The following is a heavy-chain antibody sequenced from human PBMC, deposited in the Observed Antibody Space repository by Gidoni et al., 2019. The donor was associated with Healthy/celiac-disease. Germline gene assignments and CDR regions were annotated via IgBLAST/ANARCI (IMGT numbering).Heavy chain of an antibody. CDR2: ISGSGGST. Sequence: EVQLLESGGGLVQPGGSLRLSCPPPGFTFGRYAMSWVRQAPGKGLEWVSAISGSGGSTYYADSVKGRFTISRDNSKNTLYLQMNSLRAEDTAVYYCAKHIEVFYFDYWGQGTLVTVSS. CDR1: GFTFGRYA. CDR3: AKHIEVFYFDY. D-gene: IGHD2-21*01. V-gene: IGHV3-23*01. J-gene: IGHJ4*02.